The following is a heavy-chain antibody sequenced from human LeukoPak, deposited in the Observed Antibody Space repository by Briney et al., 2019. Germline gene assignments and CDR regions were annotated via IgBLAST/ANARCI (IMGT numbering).Heavy chain of an antibody. D-gene: IGHD3-10*01. V-gene: IGHV4-39*07. CDR1: GGSISSSSYY. J-gene: IGHJ5*02. CDR3: ARGGGHNGPQITMVRGVIITYRFDP. CDR2: IYYSGST. Sequence: PSETLSLTCTVSGGSISSSSYYWGWIRQPPGKGLEWIGSIYYSGSTYYNPSLKSRVTISVDTSKNQFSLKLSSVTAADTAVYYCARGGGHNGPQITMVRGVIITYRFDPWGQGTLVTVSS.